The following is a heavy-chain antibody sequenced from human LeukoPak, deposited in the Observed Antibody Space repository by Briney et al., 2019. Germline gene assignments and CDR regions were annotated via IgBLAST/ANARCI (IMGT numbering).Heavy chain of an antibody. D-gene: IGHD1-7*01. CDR3: ARDSIAHTGTTDYYYMDV. J-gene: IGHJ6*03. Sequence: ASVKVSCKASGGTFSSYAISWVRQAPGQGLDWMGGIIPISGTTNYAQKFQGRVTITTDESTSTAYMELSSLRSDDTAVYYCARDSIAHTGTTDYYYMDVWGKGTTVTVSS. V-gene: IGHV1-69*05. CDR2: IIPISGTT. CDR1: GGTFSSYA.